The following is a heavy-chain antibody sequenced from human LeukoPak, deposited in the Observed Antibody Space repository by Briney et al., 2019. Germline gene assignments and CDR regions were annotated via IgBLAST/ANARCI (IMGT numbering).Heavy chain of an antibody. CDR1: EFAFSTYN. D-gene: IGHD1-26*01. V-gene: IGHV3-48*01. CDR3: AKDRVVGATTAFDY. J-gene: IGHJ4*02. Sequence: GGSLRLSCAASEFAFSTYNMNWVRQAPGKGLEWVSYISTGSSTTYYADSVKGRFTISRDNSKNTLYLQMNSLRAEDTAVYYCAKDRVVGATTAFDYWGQGTLVTVSS. CDR2: ISTGSSTT.